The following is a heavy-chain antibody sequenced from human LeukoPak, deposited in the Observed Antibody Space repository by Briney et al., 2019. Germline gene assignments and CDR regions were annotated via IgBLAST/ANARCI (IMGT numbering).Heavy chain of an antibody. Sequence: ASVKVSCKASGYTFTGYYMHWVRQVPGQGLEWMGWINPNSGGTNYAQKFQGRVTMTRDTSISTAYMELSRLRSDDTAVYYCARDRDGYNYWLDYWGQGTLVTVSS. V-gene: IGHV1-2*02. CDR1: GYTFTGYY. CDR3: ARDRDGYNYWLDY. CDR2: INPNSGGT. J-gene: IGHJ4*02. D-gene: IGHD5-24*01.